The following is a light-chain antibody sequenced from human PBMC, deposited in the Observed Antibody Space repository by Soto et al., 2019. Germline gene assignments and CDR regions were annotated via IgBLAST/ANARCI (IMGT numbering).Light chain of an antibody. CDR2: GAS. Sequence: ELVFTQSPGTISKYPGERATLSCRASQSVSSSYLAWYQQKPGQAPRLLFYGASSRATGIPDRFSGSGSGTDFTLTISRLETEDFAVYYCQQYGSSQWTFGQGTKVDIK. V-gene: IGKV3-20*01. CDR3: QQYGSSQWT. J-gene: IGKJ1*01. CDR1: QSVSSSY.